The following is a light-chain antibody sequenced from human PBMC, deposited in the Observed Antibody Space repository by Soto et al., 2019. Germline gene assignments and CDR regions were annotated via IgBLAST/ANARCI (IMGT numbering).Light chain of an antibody. J-gene: IGKJ2*01. CDR1: QGVSTY. V-gene: IGKV1-9*01. CDR3: QQLYSCPYT. CDR2: GAS. Sequence: DIQLTQSPSFLSASVGDRVTITCRASQGVSTYLAWYQQKSGQAPKLLIYGASTLQSGVPSRFSGSGSGTEFTLTISSLQPEDLAIYYCQQLYSCPYTFGQGTKLEI.